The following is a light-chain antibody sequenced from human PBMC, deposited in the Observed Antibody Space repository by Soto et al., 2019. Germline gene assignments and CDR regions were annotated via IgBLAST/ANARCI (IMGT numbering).Light chain of an antibody. Sequence: EIVLTQSPGTLSLSPGERATLSCRACQSVRNNYLVWYQQRPGQPPRFLMYDVSTRAAGIPDRFSGSGSGTDFTLTISRLEPEDFAVYYCQQYGSTPLTFGGGTKVEIE. CDR3: QQYGSTPLT. CDR2: DVS. CDR1: QSVRNNY. V-gene: IGKV3-20*01. J-gene: IGKJ4*01.